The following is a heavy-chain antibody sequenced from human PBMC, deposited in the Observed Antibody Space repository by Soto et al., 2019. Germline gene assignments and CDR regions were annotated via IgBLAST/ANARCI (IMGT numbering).Heavy chain of an antibody. CDR1: QSRFSGAW. Sequence: GGSLRLSCAVSQSRFSGAWMVWVRQTPGKGLEWVGLIKSKVDGGTTHYAAPVEGRFIISRDDSQSTLSLQMNSLKVEDTAVYSCVADIPNDIYPFDYWGHGTLVTVSS. CDR3: VADIPNDIYPFDY. D-gene: IGHD3-9*01. J-gene: IGHJ4*01. CDR2: IKSKVDGGTT. V-gene: IGHV3-15*01.